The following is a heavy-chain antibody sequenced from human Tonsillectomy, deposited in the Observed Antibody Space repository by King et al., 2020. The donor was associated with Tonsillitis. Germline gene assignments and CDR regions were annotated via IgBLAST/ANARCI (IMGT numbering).Heavy chain of an antibody. CDR3: AKALFPASGSYPADY. CDR2: ISYGGSNK. V-gene: IGHV3-30*18. CDR1: GFTFSTYG. Sequence: VQLVESGGGVVQPGGSLRLSCAASGFTFSTYGMHWVRQAPGKGLEWVALISYGGSNKYYVVSVRGRFTISRDNSNNTLYLQMNSLRAEDTAVYYCAKALFPASGSYPADYWGRGTLVTVSS. D-gene: IGHD1-26*01. J-gene: IGHJ4*02.